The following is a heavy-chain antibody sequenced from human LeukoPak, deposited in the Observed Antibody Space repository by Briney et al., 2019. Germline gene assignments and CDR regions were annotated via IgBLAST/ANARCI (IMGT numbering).Heavy chain of an antibody. CDR2: IYPDGAT. J-gene: IGHJ3*02. D-gene: IGHD5-12*01. CDR3: VRVAATII. V-gene: IGHV3-53*04. Sequence: GGSLRLSCALSGFTVTSNYMTWARQAPGKGLEWVSLIYPDGATFYADSVKGRFTISRQNPQSTLYFQMDTLRLEDTAVYYCVRVAATIIWGQGTMVTVSS. CDR1: GFTVTSNY.